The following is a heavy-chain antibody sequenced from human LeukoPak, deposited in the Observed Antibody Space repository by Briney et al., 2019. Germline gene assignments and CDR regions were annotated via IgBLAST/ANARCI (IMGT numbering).Heavy chain of an antibody. Sequence: GGSLRLSCAASGFTFSGYWMHWVRQAPGKGLVWVSRINSDGRSTSYADSVKGRFTISRDNAKNSMYLQMNSLRAEDTAVYYCARDEIYYDILTGYRHFDYWGQGTLVTVFS. J-gene: IGHJ4*02. D-gene: IGHD3-9*01. CDR3: ARDEIYYDILTGYRHFDY. V-gene: IGHV3-74*01. CDR1: GFTFSGYW. CDR2: INSDGRST.